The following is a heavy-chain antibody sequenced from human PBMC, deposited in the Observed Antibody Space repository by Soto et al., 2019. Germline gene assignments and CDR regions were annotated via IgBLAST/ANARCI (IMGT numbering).Heavy chain of an antibody. D-gene: IGHD3-3*01. J-gene: IGHJ6*03. CDR1: GCTFSSYT. CDR3: AAAVNYDFWSGLYYYYYMDV. CDR2: IVVSSGNT. Sequence: GASVKVSCKASGCTFSSYTISWVRQAPGQGLEWIGRIVVSSGNTNYARKFQERVTITRDMSTSTAYMELSSLRSEDTAVYYCAAAVNYDFWSGLYYYYYMDVWGKGTTVTVSS. V-gene: IGHV1-58*02.